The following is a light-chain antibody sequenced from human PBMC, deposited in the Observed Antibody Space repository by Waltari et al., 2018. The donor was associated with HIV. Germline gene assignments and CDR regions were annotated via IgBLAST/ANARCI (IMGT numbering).Light chain of an antibody. CDR3: QQSYSTPLT. J-gene: IGKJ4*01. Sequence: DIQMTQSPSYLSASVGDRDTITCRASQCIRSYLNLYQQKPGKAPKLLIYAASSLQSGVPSRFSGSGSGTDFTLTISSLQPEDFATYYCQQSYSTPLTFGGGTKVEIK. V-gene: IGKV1-39*01. CDR1: QCIRSY. CDR2: AAS.